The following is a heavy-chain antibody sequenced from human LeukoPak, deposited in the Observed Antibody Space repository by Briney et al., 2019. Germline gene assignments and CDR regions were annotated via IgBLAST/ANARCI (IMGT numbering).Heavy chain of an antibody. V-gene: IGHV1-69*13. J-gene: IGHJ4*02. Sequence: SVKVSCKASGGTFSSYAISWVRQAPGQGLEWMGGIIPVFGTANYAQKFQGRVTITADESTSTAYMELSSLRSEDTAVYYCARGWFGELYRYYFDYWGQGTLVTVSS. CDR2: IIPVFGTA. CDR1: GGTFSSYA. D-gene: IGHD3-10*01. CDR3: ARGWFGELYRYYFDY.